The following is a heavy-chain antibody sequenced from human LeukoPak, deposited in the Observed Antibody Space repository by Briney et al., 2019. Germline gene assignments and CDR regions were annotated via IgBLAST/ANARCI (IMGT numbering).Heavy chain of an antibody. J-gene: IGHJ3*02. CDR1: GFTFDDYA. V-gene: IGHV3-9*03. CDR2: ISWNSGSI. CDR3: AKAGTTSGWPGDAFDI. D-gene: IGHD1-7*01. Sequence: GGSLRLSCAAFGFTFDDYAMHWVRQAPGKGLEWVSGISWNSGSIGYADSVKGRFTISRDNAKNSLYLQMNSLRAEDMALYYCAKAGTTSGWPGDAFDIWGQGTMVTVSS.